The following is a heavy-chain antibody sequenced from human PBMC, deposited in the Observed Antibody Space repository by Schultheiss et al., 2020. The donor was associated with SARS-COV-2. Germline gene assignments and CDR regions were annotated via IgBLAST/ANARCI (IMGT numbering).Heavy chain of an antibody. D-gene: IGHD6-19*01. Sequence: SETLSLTCTVFGGSISSSSYYWGWIRQPPGKGLEWIGYIYYSGSTYYNPSLKSRVTISVDTSKNQFSLKLSSVTAADTAVYYCARHISGWRYYYYGMDVWGQGTTVTVSS. CDR3: ARHISGWRYYYYGMDV. CDR1: GGSISSSSYY. CDR2: IYYSGST. J-gene: IGHJ6*02. V-gene: IGHV4-31*03.